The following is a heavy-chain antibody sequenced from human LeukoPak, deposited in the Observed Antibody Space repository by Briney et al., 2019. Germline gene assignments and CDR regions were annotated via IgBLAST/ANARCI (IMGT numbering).Heavy chain of an antibody. J-gene: IGHJ4*02. V-gene: IGHV2-5*01. CDR2: IYWNDDK. Sequence: SGPTLVNPTQTLTLTCTFSGFSLTTSGVNVGWIRQPPGKALEWLALIYWNDDKRYSPSLKSRLTITKDTSKNQVVLTMTTMDPVETAAYYCAHRLYGAPGFDYWGKGTLSPSPQ. CDR1: GFSLTTSGVN. D-gene: IGHD4-17*01. CDR3: AHRLYGAPGFDY.